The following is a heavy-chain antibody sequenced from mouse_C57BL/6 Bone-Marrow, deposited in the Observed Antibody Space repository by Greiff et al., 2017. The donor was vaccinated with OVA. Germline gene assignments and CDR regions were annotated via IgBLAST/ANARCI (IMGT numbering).Heavy chain of an antibody. J-gene: IGHJ2*01. CDR1: GFNIKDYY. V-gene: IGHV14-1*01. Sequence: DVKLVESGAELVRPGASVKLSCTASGFNIKDYYMHWVKQRPEQGLEWIGRIDPEDGDTEYVPKFQGQATMTADKSSNTAYLQLSCLTSEATAVYYCSSGDFDYWGQGTTLTVSS. CDR2: IDPEDGDT. CDR3: SSGDFDY.